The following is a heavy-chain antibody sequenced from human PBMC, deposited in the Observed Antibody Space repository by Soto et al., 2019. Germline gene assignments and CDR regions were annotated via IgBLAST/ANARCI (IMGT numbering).Heavy chain of an antibody. CDR2: INSDGSST. CDR3: ASGGIAVAGTSCRLDY. D-gene: IGHD6-19*01. J-gene: IGHJ4*02. CDR1: GFTFSSYW. V-gene: IGHV3-74*01. Sequence: GGSLRLSCAASGFTFSSYWMHWVRQAPGKGLVWVSRINSDGSSTSYADSVKGRFTISRDNAKNTLYLQMNSLRAEDTAVYYCASGGIAVAGTSCRLDYWGQGTLVTVSS.